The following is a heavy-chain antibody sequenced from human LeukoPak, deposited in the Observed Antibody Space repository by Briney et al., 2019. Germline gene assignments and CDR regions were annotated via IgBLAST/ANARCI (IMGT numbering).Heavy chain of an antibody. Sequence: ASETLSLTCNVSGGSITTYYWNWVRQPPGKGLEWIGHMFYSGATSYNPSLKSRVAISVDTFKSQVFLKVTSVTAADTAVYYCVGEKSFFGEAIWSQGTLVTVSS. CDR1: GGSITTYY. V-gene: IGHV4-59*01. D-gene: IGHD3-10*01. J-gene: IGHJ3*02. CDR3: VGEKSFFGEAI. CDR2: MFYSGAT.